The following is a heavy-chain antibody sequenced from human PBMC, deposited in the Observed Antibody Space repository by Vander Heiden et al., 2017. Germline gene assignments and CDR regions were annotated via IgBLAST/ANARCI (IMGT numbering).Heavy chain of an antibody. Sequence: QVQLVQSGAEVKKPGSSVKVCWKAYGGNFSSDGISGVRQAPGQGLEWMGRIIPIFGTANYAQKFQGRVTITADESTSTAYMELSSLRSEDTAVYYCASLRGGPKQWRGYVHDAFDIWGQGTMVTVSS. J-gene: IGHJ3*02. CDR3: ASLRGGPKQWRGYVHDAFDI. D-gene: IGHD6-19*01. V-gene: IGHV1-69*18. CDR2: IIPIFGTA. CDR1: GGNFSSDG.